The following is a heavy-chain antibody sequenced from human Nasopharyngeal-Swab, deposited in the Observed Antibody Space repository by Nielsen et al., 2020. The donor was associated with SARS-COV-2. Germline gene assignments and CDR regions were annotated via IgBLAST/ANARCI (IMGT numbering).Heavy chain of an antibody. V-gene: IGHV3-11*01. CDR1: GFTFSDYY. D-gene: IGHD6-19*01. Sequence: GGSLRLSCAASGFTFSDYYMSWIRQAPGKGLEWVSYISSSGSTIYYADSVRGRFTISRDNAKNSLYLQMNSLRAEDTAVYYCARSSGGLMDYYYYGMDVWGQGTTVTVSS. CDR2: ISSSGSTI. J-gene: IGHJ6*02. CDR3: ARSSGGLMDYYYYGMDV.